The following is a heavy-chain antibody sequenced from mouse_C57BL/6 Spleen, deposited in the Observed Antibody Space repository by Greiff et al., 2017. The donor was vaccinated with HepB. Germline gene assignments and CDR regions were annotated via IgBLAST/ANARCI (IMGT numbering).Heavy chain of an antibody. CDR3: ARSTGTWFAY. CDR1: GYAFSSSW. V-gene: IGHV1-82*01. D-gene: IGHD4-1*02. Sequence: QLKESGPELVKPGASVKISCKASGYAFSSSWMNWVKQRPGKGLEWIGRIYPGDGDTNYNGKFKGKATLTADKSSSTAYMQLSSLTSEDSAVYFCARSTGTWFAYWGQGTLVTVSA. CDR2: IYPGDGDT. J-gene: IGHJ3*01.